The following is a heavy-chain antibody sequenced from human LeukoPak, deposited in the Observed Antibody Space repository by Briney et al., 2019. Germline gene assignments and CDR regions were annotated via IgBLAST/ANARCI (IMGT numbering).Heavy chain of an antibody. CDR2: IYHSRST. D-gene: IGHD3-22*01. J-gene: IGHJ3*02. CDR3: AREVIYYDSSGYYTGAFDI. V-gene: IGHV4-38-2*02. CDR1: GYSISSGYY. Sequence: PSETLSLTCTVSGYSISSGYYWGWIRQPPGKGLEWIGSIYHSRSTYYNPSLKSRVTISVDTSKNQFSLKLSSVTAADTAVYYCAREVIYYDSSGYYTGAFDIWGQGTMVTASS.